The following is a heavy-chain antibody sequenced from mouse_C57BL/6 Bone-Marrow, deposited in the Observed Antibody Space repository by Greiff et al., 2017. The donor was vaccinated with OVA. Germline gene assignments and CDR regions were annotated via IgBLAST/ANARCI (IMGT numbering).Heavy chain of an antibody. D-gene: IGHD1-1*01. CDR2: IYPGDGDT. CDR1: GYAFSSSW. CDR3: ARDYYGSRRFAY. J-gene: IGHJ3*01. Sequence: QVQLKESGPELVKPGASVKISCKASGYAFSSSWMNWVKQRPGKGLEWIGRIYPGDGDTNYNGKFKGKATLTADKSSSTAYMQLSSLTSEDSAVYFCARDYYGSRRFAYWGQGTLVTVSA. V-gene: IGHV1-82*01.